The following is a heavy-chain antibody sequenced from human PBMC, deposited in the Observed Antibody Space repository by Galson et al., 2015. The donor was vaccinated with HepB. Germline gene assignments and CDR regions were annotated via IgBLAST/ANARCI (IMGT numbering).Heavy chain of an antibody. V-gene: IGHV3-30*18. CDR1: GFTFSTNV. CDR3: AKDYSSGWDLGH. Sequence: SLRLSCAASGFTFSTNVMHWVRQAPGKGLEWVAVISYDGNTQYYADSVKGRFTLSRDNSKNTLSLQMNSLKPEDTAIYHCAKDYSSGWDLGHWGQGTLVTVSS. J-gene: IGHJ5*02. CDR2: ISYDGNTQ. D-gene: IGHD6-19*01.